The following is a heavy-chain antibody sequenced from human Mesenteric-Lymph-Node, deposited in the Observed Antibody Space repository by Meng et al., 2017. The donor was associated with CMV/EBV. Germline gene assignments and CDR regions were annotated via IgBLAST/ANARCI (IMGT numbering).Heavy chain of an antibody. CDR2: IWYDGSNK. Sequence: ASGFTFSSYGMHWVRQAPGKGLEWVAVIWYDGSNKYYADSVKGRFTISRDNSKNTLYLQMNSLRAEDTAVYYCATCSGGSCYYFDYWGQGTLVTVSS. V-gene: IGHV3-33*01. CDR3: ATCSGGSCYYFDY. J-gene: IGHJ4*02. D-gene: IGHD2-15*01. CDR1: GFTFSSYG.